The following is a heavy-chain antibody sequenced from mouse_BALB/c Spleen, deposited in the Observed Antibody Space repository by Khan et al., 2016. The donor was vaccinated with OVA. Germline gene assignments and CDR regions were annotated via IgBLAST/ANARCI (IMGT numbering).Heavy chain of an antibody. D-gene: IGHD2-10*02. CDR3: GSYGNYYLDY. J-gene: IGHJ2*01. Sequence: EVQLQESGPELVKPGASVKISCKASGYSFTGYFMNWVKQSHGKSLEWIGRINPYTGDTFYTQKFKGQATLTVDKSSSTAHMELLSLTSEDSAVYYCGSYGNYYLDYWGQGTTLTDSS. CDR2: INPYTGDT. V-gene: IGHV1-37*01. CDR1: GYSFTGYF.